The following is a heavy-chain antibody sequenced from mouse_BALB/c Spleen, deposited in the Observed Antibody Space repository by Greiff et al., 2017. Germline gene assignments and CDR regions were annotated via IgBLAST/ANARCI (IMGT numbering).Heavy chain of an antibody. J-gene: IGHJ2*01. Sequence: QVQLQQPGAELVKPGASVKLSCKASGYTFTSYWMHLVKLRPGQGFEWIGEINPSNGGTNYNEKFKRKATLTVDKSSSTAYMQLSSLTSEDSAVYYCARDGHYFDYWGQGTTLTVSS. D-gene: IGHD2-3*01. CDR2: INPSNGGT. V-gene: IGHV1S81*02. CDR1: GYTFTSYW. CDR3: ARDGHYFDY.